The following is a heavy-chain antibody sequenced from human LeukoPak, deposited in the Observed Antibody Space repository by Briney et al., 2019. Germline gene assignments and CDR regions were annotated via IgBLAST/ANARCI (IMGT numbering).Heavy chain of an antibody. CDR1: GFTFRSYA. Sequence: GGSLRLSCAASGFTFRSYAMSWVRQAPRKGLEWVSAIGGNGGSTYYADSVKGRFTVSRDNSKNTLYLQMNSLRAEDTAVYYCAKCGNSGCHLIDYWGQGTLVTVSS. V-gene: IGHV3-23*01. CDR2: IGGNGGST. CDR3: AKCGNSGCHLIDY. J-gene: IGHJ4*02. D-gene: IGHD5-12*01.